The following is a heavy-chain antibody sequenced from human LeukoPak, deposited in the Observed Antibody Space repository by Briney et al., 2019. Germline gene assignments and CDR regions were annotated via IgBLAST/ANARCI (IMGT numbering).Heavy chain of an antibody. D-gene: IGHD4-23*01. CDR1: GFTFSSYA. Sequence: PGGSLRLSCAASGFTFSSYAMHWVRQAPGKGLEWVALISYDGSSKYYADSVKGRFTISRDRSKNTLYVQMNSLRPEDTAVYYCARDGYGGRLDYWGQGTLVTVS. V-gene: IGHV3-30-3*01. CDR3: ARDGYGGRLDY. J-gene: IGHJ4*02. CDR2: ISYDGSSK.